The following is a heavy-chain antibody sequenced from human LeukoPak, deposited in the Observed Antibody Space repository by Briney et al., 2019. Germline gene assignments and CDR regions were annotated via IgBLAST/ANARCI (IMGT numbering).Heavy chain of an antibody. J-gene: IGHJ2*01. CDR2: ISGTAGRP. V-gene: IGHV3-23*01. Sequence: PGGSLRLSCAASGFRFDSYAMNWVRQAPGGGLEWVSGISGTAGRPYYAASVKGRFTTSRANSKGALYLKMNSLRGDDTAIYFCAKGGFDTAMVTSWYFDVWGRGTPVTVSS. CDR1: GFRFDSYA. D-gene: IGHD5-18*01. CDR3: AKGGFDTAMVTSWYFDV.